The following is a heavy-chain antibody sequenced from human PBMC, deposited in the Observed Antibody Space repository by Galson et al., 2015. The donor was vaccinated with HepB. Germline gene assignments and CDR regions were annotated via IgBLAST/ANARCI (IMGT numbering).Heavy chain of an antibody. D-gene: IGHD4-17*01. CDR2: IYYSGST. CDR1: GGSISAYY. V-gene: IGHV4-59*01. Sequence: SETLSLTCTVSGGSISAYYWSWIRQPPGKGLEWLGRIYYSGSTNYNPSLKSRVTISVDTSKKHFSLKLSSVTAADTAVYYCARDDYGDYRWRDWGQGTLVTVSS. CDR3: ARDDYGDYRWRD. J-gene: IGHJ4*02.